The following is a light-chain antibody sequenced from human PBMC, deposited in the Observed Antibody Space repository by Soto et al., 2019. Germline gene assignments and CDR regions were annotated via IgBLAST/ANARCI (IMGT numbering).Light chain of an antibody. CDR2: GAS. J-gene: IGKJ4*01. Sequence: EIVMTQSPATLSLSPGERATLSCRASQSVSSNLAWYQQKPGQAPRLLIYGASNRATGIPARFSGSGSGTDFTLTISSLQSEDFAVYYCQQYNNWPLTFGGGTKVEIK. V-gene: IGKV3-15*01. CDR1: QSVSSN. CDR3: QQYNNWPLT.